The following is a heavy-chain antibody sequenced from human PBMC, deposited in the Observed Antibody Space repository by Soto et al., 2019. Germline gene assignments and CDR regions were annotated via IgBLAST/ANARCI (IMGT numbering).Heavy chain of an antibody. D-gene: IGHD3-10*01. CDR2: INHSGST. CDR1: GGSFSGYY. V-gene: IGHV4-34*01. Sequence: ENLSLTCAVHGGSFSGYYLSWIRHPPGNVLECIVEINHSGSTNYNPSLKSRVTISVDTSKNQFSLKLSSVTAADTAVYYCARGRYYGSGSYYKYYFDYWGQGTLVTVSS. J-gene: IGHJ4*02. CDR3: ARGRYYGSGSYYKYYFDY.